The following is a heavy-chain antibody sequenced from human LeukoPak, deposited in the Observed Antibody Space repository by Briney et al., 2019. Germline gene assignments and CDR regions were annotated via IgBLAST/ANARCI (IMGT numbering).Heavy chain of an antibody. Sequence: GASVKVSCKASGYTFTGYYMYWVRQAPGQGLEWMGRINPNSGGTNYAQKFQGRVTMTRDTSISTAYMELSRLRSDDTAVYYCARDPLYYYDSSGNDAFDIWGQGTMVTVSS. CDR3: ARDPLYYYDSSGNDAFDI. D-gene: IGHD3-22*01. CDR1: GYTFTGYY. J-gene: IGHJ3*02. CDR2: INPNSGGT. V-gene: IGHV1-2*06.